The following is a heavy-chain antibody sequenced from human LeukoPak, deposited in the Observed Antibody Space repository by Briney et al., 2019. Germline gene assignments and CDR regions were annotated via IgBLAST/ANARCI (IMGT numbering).Heavy chain of an antibody. CDR1: GFTFDDYA. Sequence: GGSLRLSCAASGFTFDDYAMHWVRQAPGKGLEWVSLISWDGGSTYYADSVKGRFTISRDNSKNSLYLQMNSLRAEDTALYYRAKAAYCGGDCYPEEYYFDYWGQGTLVTVSS. V-gene: IGHV3-43D*04. CDR2: ISWDGGST. D-gene: IGHD2-21*02. J-gene: IGHJ4*02. CDR3: AKAAYCGGDCYPEEYYFDY.